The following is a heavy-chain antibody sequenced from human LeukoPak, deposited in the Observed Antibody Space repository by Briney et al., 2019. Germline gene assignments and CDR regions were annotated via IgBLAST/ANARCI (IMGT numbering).Heavy chain of an antibody. CDR1: GGTFSSYA. V-gene: IGHV1-69*06. CDR2: IIPIFGTA. D-gene: IGHD6-13*01. CDR3: ARADWVAAAGRRGYYFDY. J-gene: IGHJ4*02. Sequence: ASVKVSCKASGGTFSSYAISWVRQAPGQGLEWMGGIIPIFGTANYAQKFQGRVTITADKPTSTAYMELSSLRSEDTAVYYCARADWVAAAGRRGYYFDYWGQGTLVTVSS.